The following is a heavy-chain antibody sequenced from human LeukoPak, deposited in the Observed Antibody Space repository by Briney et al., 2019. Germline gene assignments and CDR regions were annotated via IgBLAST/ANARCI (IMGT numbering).Heavy chain of an antibody. CDR2: IIPIFGTA. CDR1: GGTFSSYA. D-gene: IGHD6-13*01. V-gene: IGHV1-69*05. CDR3: ARGGGSSTNAFDI. Sequence: ASVKVSCKASGGTFSSYAISWVRQAPGQGLEWMGGIIPIFGTANYAQKFQGRVTITTDESTSTAYMELSSLRSEDTAVYYCARGGGSSTNAFDIWGQGTMVIVSS. J-gene: IGHJ3*02.